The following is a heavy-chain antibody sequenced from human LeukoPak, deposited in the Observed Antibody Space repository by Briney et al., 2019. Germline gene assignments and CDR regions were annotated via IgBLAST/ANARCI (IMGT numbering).Heavy chain of an antibody. CDR3: ARAGTVVVAANDYVAFDI. CDR2: VYTSGST. Sequence: SETLSLTCIASGGSISGFYWSWIRQPAGKGLEWIGRVYTSGSTNYNPSLKSRVTMSVDTSKNQFSLKLTSLTAADTAVYYCARAGTVVVAANDYVAFDIWGQGTMVTVSS. J-gene: IGHJ3*02. D-gene: IGHD2-15*01. CDR1: GGSISGFY. V-gene: IGHV4-4*07.